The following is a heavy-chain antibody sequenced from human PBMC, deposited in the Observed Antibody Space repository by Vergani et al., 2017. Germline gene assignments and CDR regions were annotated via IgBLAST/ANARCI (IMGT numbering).Heavy chain of an antibody. D-gene: IGHD3-10*01. J-gene: IGHJ4*02. Sequence: EVQLVESGGALVQPGGSLRLTCAASEFTFSNYAMNWVRQAPGKGLEWVSGISGSGVRAYYTDSVKGRFTISRDNSKNMLFLQMNNLRTEDTAIYYCAKQYFVSGNYLFDYWGQGTLFTVSS. CDR1: EFTFSNYA. V-gene: IGHV3-23*04. CDR3: AKQYFVSGNYLFDY. CDR2: ISGSGVRA.